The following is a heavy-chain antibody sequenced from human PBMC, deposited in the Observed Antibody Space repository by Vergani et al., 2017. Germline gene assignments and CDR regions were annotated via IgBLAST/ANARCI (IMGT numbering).Heavy chain of an antibody. CDR3: ARDLRGYSGYAYYFDY. Sequence: EVQLLESGGGLVQPGGSLRLSCAASGFTFSSYEMNWVRQAPGKGLEWVSYISSSGSTIYYADSVKGRFTISRDNAKNSLYLQMNSLRAEDTAVYYCARDLRGYSGYAYYFDYWGQGTLVTVSS. CDR2: ISSSGSTI. D-gene: IGHD5-12*01. CDR1: GFTFSSYE. V-gene: IGHV3-48*03. J-gene: IGHJ4*02.